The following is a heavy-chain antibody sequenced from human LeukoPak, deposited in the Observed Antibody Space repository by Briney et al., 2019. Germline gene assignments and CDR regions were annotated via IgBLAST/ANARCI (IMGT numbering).Heavy chain of an antibody. J-gene: IGHJ1*01. CDR3: VAQYFQH. V-gene: IGHV3-64*01. CDR2: ISSNGGST. CDR1: GFIFSSYA. Sequence: GESLRLSCAASGFIFSSYAMHWVRQAPGKGLEHISTISSNGGSTHYANVVKGRFTISRDNSKNTLFLQMGGLRADDMAVYYCVAQYFQHWGQGTLVTVSS.